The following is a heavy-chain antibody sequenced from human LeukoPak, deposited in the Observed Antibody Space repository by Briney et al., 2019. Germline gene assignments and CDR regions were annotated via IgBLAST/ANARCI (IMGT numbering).Heavy chain of an antibody. V-gene: IGHV4-34*01. CDR2: INHSGST. D-gene: IGHD6-6*01. CDR1: GGSFSNYY. CDR3: ARAWYSSSSIDY. Sequence: PSETLSLTCAVYGGSFSNYYWSWIRQPPGKGLEWIGEINHSGSTNYNPSLKSRVTISVDTSKNQFSLKLSSVTAADTAVYYCARAWYSSSSIDYGARGTLVTVSS. J-gene: IGHJ4*02.